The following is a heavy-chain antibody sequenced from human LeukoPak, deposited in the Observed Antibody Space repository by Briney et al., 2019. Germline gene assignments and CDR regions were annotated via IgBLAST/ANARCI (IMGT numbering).Heavy chain of an antibody. V-gene: IGHV3-11*01. D-gene: IGHD3-3*01. CDR3: ARDSGRAYYDFWSGYYTPGGRVYFDY. Sequence: GGSLRLSCAASGFTFSDYYMSWIRQAPGKGLEWVSYISSSGSTIYYADSVKGRFTISRDNAKNSLYLQMNSLRAEDTAVYYCARDSGRAYYDFWSGYYTPGGRVYFDYRGQGTLVTVSS. J-gene: IGHJ4*02. CDR1: GFTFSDYY. CDR2: ISSSGSTI.